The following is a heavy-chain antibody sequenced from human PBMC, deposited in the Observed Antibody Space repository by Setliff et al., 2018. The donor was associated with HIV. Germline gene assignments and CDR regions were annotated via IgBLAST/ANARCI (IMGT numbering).Heavy chain of an antibody. D-gene: IGHD6-19*01. J-gene: IGHJ4*02. CDR1: GHSISSGYY. Sequence: SETLSLTCSVSGHSISSGYYWGWIRQPPGKGLEWIGYIYHAGNTYYNPSLKSRVTISVDTSKNQISLRLNSLTAADTPVYYCASMERGSGFSNRNYFDYWGQGTLVTVSS. V-gene: IGHV4-38-2*02. CDR3: ASMERGSGFSNRNYFDY. CDR2: IYHAGNT.